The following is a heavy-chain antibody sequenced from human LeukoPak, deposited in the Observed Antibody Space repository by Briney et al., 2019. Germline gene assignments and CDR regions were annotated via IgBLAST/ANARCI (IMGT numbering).Heavy chain of an antibody. J-gene: IGHJ4*02. V-gene: IGHV4-59*08. D-gene: IGHD1-20*01. CDR2: IYYSGST. CDR1: GGSTSSYY. Sequence: PSETLSLTCTVSGGSTSSYYWSWIRQPPGKGLEWIGYIYYSGSTNYNPSLKSRVTISVDTSKNQFSLKLSSVTAADTAVYYCARHSRGITYYYFDYWGQGTLVTVSS. CDR3: ARHSRGITYYYFDY.